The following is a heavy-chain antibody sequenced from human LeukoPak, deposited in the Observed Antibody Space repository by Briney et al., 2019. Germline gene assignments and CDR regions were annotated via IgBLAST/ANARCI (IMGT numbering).Heavy chain of an antibody. CDR1: GVSISSSTYY. CDR2: IYYSGRT. D-gene: IGHD3-10*01. V-gene: IGHV4-39*01. Sequence: PSETLSLTCTASGVSISSSTYYWGWIRQPPGKGMEWIGSIYYSGRTYYNPSLKSRVTMSADTSKNQFSLKLSSVTAADTAVYYCARTYGSATGVDYWGQGTLVTVSS. J-gene: IGHJ4*02. CDR3: ARTYGSATGVDY.